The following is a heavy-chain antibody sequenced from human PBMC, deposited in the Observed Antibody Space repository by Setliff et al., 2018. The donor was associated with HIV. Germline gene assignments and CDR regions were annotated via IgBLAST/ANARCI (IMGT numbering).Heavy chain of an antibody. CDR3: ARINFSTRKGWGAATGIDLTYFYAYYMDV. CDR1: GGSMTKPNMF. J-gene: IGHJ6*03. Sequence: SETLSLTCTVSGGSMTKPNMFWGWVRQPPGKGLEWVASIDHSGTAYSTPSLKNRVTTSIDMSRTRFSLRMTSATAADTAQYFCARINFSTRKGWGAATGIDLTYFYAYYMDVWGKGITVTVSS. CDR2: IDHSGTA. D-gene: IGHD6-25*01. V-gene: IGHV4-39*01.